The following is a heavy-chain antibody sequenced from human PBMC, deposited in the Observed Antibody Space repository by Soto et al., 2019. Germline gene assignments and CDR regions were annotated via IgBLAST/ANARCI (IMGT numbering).Heavy chain of an antibody. J-gene: IGHJ5*02. V-gene: IGHV4-39*01. D-gene: IGHD3-3*01. Sequence: SETLSLTCTVSGGSISSSSYYWGWIRQPPGKGLEWIGSIYYSGSTYYNPSLKSRVTISVDTSKNQFSLKLSSVTAADTAVYYCAAPYYDFWSGYYTGWFDPWGQGTLVTVSS. CDR2: IYYSGST. CDR1: GGSISSSSYY. CDR3: AAPYYDFWSGYYTGWFDP.